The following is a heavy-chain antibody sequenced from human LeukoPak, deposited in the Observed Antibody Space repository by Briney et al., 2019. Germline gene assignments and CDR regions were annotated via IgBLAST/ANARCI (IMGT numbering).Heavy chain of an antibody. Sequence: GASVKVSCKASGYTFTSYGISWVRQAPGQGLEWMGWISAYNGNTNYAQKLQGRVTMTTDTSTSTAYMELRSLRSDDTAVYYCAREVGSGTYYYYGMDVWGQGTTVTVSS. CDR1: GYTFTSYG. J-gene: IGHJ6*02. D-gene: IGHD1-26*01. CDR2: ISAYNGNT. V-gene: IGHV1-18*01. CDR3: AREVGSGTYYYYGMDV.